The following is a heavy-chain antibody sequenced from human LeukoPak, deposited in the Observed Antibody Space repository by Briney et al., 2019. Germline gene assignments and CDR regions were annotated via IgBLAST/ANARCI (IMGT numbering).Heavy chain of an antibody. J-gene: IGHJ6*03. CDR1: GYTFTGYY. CDR3: ASGLGYCGGGGCYSGFIWNYYYYYMDV. CDR2: INPNSGGT. V-gene: IGHV1-2*02. Sequence: ASVKVSCKASGYTFTGYYMHWVRQAPGQGLEWMGWINPNSGGTNYAQKFQGRVTMTRDTSISTAYMELSRLRSDDTAVYYCASGLGYCGGGGCYSGFIWNYYYYYMDVWGKGTTVTVSS. D-gene: IGHD2-15*01.